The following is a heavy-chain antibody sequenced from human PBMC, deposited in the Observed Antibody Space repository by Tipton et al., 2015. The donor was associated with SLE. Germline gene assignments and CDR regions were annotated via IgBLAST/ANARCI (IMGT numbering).Heavy chain of an antibody. CDR2: ISWNSGSI. D-gene: IGHD3-22*01. CDR1: GFTFDDYA. V-gene: IGHV3-9*01. Sequence: SLRLSCAASGFTFDDYAMHWVRQAPGKGLEGVSGISWNSGSIGYADSVKGRFTISRDNAKNSLYLQMNSLRAEDTAVYYCARGYYDSSGYYYYYYYMDVWGKGTTVTVSS. J-gene: IGHJ6*03. CDR3: ARGYYDSSGYYYYYYYMDV.